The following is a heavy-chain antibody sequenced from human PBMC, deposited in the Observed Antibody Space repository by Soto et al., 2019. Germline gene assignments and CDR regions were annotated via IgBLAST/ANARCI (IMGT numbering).Heavy chain of an antibody. CDR2: IWYDGSKK. CDR3: AGATYLELDY. V-gene: IGHV3-33*01. CDR1: GFTFSNYG. J-gene: IGHJ4*02. D-gene: IGHD1-1*01. Sequence: GGSLRLSCVASGFTFSNYGMHWVRQAPGKGLEWVAVIWYDGSKKYYADSVKGRFTISRDNSKNTLSLEMNSLRAEDTAVYYCAGATYLELDYWGRGTLVTVSS.